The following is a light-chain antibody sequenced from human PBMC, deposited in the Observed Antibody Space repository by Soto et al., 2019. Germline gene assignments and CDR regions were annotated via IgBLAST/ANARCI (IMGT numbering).Light chain of an antibody. CDR3: SSFTTSSTWV. Sequence: QSVLTQPASVSGSPGQSVTISCTGTSSDVGGYNYVSWFQQYPGKAPKLMIYEVSNRPSGVSNRFSGSKSGNTASLTISGLQAEDDADYFCSSFTTSSTWVFGGGTKVTVL. CDR1: SSDVGGYNY. CDR2: EVS. J-gene: IGLJ3*02. V-gene: IGLV2-14*01.